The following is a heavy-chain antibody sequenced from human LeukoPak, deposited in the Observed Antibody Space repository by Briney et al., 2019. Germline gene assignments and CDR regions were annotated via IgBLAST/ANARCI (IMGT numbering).Heavy chain of an antibody. Sequence: PSETLSLTCTVSGGSISSHYWSWIRQPPGKGLERIGYIYYSGTTNYIPSLNSRVTISVDTSKCQFSLKLSSVTAADSAVYYCARLGDYDIVYYWGQGTLVTVSS. V-gene: IGHV4-59*11. CDR1: GGSISSHY. CDR2: IYYSGTT. J-gene: IGHJ4*02. D-gene: IGHD5/OR15-5a*01. CDR3: ARLGDYDIVYY.